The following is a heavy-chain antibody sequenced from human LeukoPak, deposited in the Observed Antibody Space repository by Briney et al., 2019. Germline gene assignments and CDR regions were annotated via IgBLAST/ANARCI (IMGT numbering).Heavy chain of an antibody. V-gene: IGHV4-39*01. Sequence: PSETLSLTCTVSGGSISSSSYYWGWIRQPPGKGLEWIGSIFYSGSTYYNPSLKSRVTISLDPAKNQFSLKLSSVTAADTAVYYCASFDSSGYYLDYWGQGTLVTVSS. CDR1: GGSISSSSYY. CDR2: IFYSGST. D-gene: IGHD3-22*01. J-gene: IGHJ4*02. CDR3: ASFDSSGYYLDY.